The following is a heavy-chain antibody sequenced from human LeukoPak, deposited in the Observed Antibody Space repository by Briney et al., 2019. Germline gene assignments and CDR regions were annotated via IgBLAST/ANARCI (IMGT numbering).Heavy chain of an antibody. CDR1: GGSMSGNY. D-gene: IGHD3-10*01. V-gene: IGHV4-59*01. J-gene: IGHJ5*01. Sequence: SETLSLTGTVSGGSMSGNYWTWIRQPPGKGLEWIGYTSYSGSTNSNPSLKSRANISVDTSKSHFSLNLRSVTAADTAGYYCTRCPPWAGQTHSGSQGTLV. CDR2: TSYSGST. CDR3: TRCPPWAGQTHS.